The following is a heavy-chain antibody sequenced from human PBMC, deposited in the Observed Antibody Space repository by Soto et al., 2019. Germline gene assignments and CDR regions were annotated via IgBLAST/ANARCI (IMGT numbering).Heavy chain of an antibody. CDR3: ASGTVNTYCHDF. D-gene: IGHD3-22*01. CDR1: GGSISGSQW. V-gene: IGHV4-4*02. Sequence: PSETLSLTCGVSGGSISGSQWWSWARLPPGKGLEWMGEISHTGTTNHNPSLKSRVTMSVDTPKNQFSLKLADVTAADTAIYSCASGTVNTYCHDFWGQGSLVTVSS. J-gene: IGHJ5*01. CDR2: ISHTGTT.